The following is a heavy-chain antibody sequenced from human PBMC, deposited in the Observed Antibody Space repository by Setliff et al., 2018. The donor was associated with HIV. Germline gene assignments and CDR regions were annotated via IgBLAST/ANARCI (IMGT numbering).Heavy chain of an antibody. CDR3: ARGLGYYDSSGQEGAFDI. V-gene: IGHV3-11*04. CDR1: GFTFGDYA. J-gene: IGHJ3*02. D-gene: IGHD3-22*01. CDR2: ISSSGSTI. Sequence: GGSLRLSCTTSGFTFGDYAMTWVRQAPGKGLEWVSYISSSGSTIYYADSVKGRFTISRDNAKNSLYLQMNSLRAEDTAVYYCARGLGYYDSSGQEGAFDIWGQGTMVTVSS.